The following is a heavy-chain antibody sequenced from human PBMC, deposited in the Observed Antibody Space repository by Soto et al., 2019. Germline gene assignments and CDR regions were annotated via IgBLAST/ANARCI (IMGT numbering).Heavy chain of an antibody. CDR3: AKGRYSSGWYFDAFYI. CDR1: GFTFTSYA. CDR2: ISGSGGST. J-gene: IGHJ3*02. Sequence: PGGSVRLSCAASGFTFTSYAMSWVRQALGKGLEWVSGISGSGGSTNYADSVKGRFTISRDNSKNTLYLQMNSLRAEDTAVYYCAKGRYSSGWYFDAFYICGQGTMVTVSS. V-gene: IGHV3-23*01. D-gene: IGHD6-19*01.